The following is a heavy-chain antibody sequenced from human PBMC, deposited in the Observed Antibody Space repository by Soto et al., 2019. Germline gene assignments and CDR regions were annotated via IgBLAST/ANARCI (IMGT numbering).Heavy chain of an antibody. CDR1: GGSISSYY. Sequence: SETLSLTCTVSGGSISSYYWSWIRQPPGKGLDWIGYIYSGGSTNYNPSLKSRVTTSIDTSKNQFSLKLTSVTAADTAVYYCARGNSLFDYWGQGTLVTVSS. J-gene: IGHJ4*02. V-gene: IGHV4-59*08. CDR3: ARGNSLFDY. CDR2: IYSGGST.